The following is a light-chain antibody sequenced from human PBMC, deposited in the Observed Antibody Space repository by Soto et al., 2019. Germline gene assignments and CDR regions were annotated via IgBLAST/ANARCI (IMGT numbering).Light chain of an antibody. V-gene: IGKV1-33*01. CDR1: QGINNF. CDR3: QQYHSLPLT. Sequence: DIQVTQSPSSLSASVGDRVTITCKATQGINNFVNWYQQKPGKAPKLLISVASNLEAGAPSSFSGSGSVTDFTFTISSLQAEDIGTYYCQQYHSLPLTFGGGTKVEIK. J-gene: IGKJ4*01. CDR2: VAS.